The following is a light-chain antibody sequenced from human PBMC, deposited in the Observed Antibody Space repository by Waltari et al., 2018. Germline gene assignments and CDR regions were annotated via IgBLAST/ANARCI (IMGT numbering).Light chain of an antibody. J-gene: IGLJ2*01. CDR3: SSYTSSSTLGVV. V-gene: IGLV2-14*01. CDR1: SSDVGGYNY. CDR2: DVS. Sequence: QSALTQPASVSGSPGQSITLSCTGTSSDVGGYNYVSWSQQHPGKAPKLMIYDVSTRPSGVSNRFSGSKSGNTASLTISGLQAEDEADYYCSSYTSSSTLGVVFGGGTKLTVL.